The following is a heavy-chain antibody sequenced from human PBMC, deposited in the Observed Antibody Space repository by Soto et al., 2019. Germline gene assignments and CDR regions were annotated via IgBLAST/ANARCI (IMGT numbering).Heavy chain of an antibody. J-gene: IGHJ4*02. Sequence: EVQLLQSGGGLAQPGGSLTLSCVASGFTFRDSTMSWVRQAPGQVLECISVILSDYTTFYADSVRGRFTISRDTAKSAISLQMNRLRADDTAVYYCARRVNGYFGYGAQGALVTVPS. CDR3: ARRVNGYFGY. D-gene: IGHD2-8*01. CDR2: ILSDYTT. CDR1: GFTFRDST. V-gene: IGHV3-23*03.